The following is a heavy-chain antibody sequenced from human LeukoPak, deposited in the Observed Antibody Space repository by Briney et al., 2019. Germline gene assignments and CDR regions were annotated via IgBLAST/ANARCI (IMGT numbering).Heavy chain of an antibody. Sequence: IPSETLSLTCTVSGGSISSSSYYWGWIRQPPGKGLEWIGSIYYSGSTYYNPSLKSRVTISVDTSKNQFSLKLSSVTAADTAVYYCAREEGDSSGYWFQGPAIWGQGTLVTVSS. V-gene: IGHV4-39*07. D-gene: IGHD3-22*01. CDR2: IYYSGST. CDR3: AREEGDSSGYWFQGPAI. J-gene: IGHJ4*02. CDR1: GGSISSSSYY.